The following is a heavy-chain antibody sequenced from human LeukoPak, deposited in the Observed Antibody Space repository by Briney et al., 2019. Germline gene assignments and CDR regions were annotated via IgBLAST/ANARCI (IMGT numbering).Heavy chain of an antibody. CDR3: AKIHGSGSYFDY. D-gene: IGHD3-10*01. V-gene: IGHV3-23*01. Sequence: PGRSLRLSCAASGFTFSSSPVTWVRQAPGKGLEWVSAISASGGNTYYADSVKGRFTISRDNSKNTLYLQMHSLRAEDAAIYYCAKIHGSGSYFDYWGQGTLVTVSS. J-gene: IGHJ4*02. CDR1: GFTFSSSP. CDR2: ISASGGNT.